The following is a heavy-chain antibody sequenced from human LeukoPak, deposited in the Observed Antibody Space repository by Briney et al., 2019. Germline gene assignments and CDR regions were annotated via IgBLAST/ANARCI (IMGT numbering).Heavy chain of an antibody. J-gene: IGHJ4*02. Sequence: ASVKVSCKASGGAFSSFAINWVRQTPGQGLEWMGGIIPIFVTPSYAQKFQGRVTITADESTSTAYMELSSLRSEDTAVYYCATEGYSSGWYRYWGQGTLVTVSS. D-gene: IGHD6-19*01. CDR3: ATEGYSSGWYRY. CDR1: GGAFSSFA. CDR2: IIPIFVTP. V-gene: IGHV1-69*13.